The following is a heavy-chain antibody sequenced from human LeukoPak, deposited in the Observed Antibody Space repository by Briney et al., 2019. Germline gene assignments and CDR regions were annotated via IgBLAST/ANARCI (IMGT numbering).Heavy chain of an antibody. V-gene: IGHV1-8*01. Sequence: ASVKVSCKASGYTFTSYDINWVRQATGQGLEWMGWMNPNSGNTGYAQKFQGRVTMTRNTPIHTAYMAPSRLRSDDTAVYYCAREHGHWHYEYYFDFWGQGTLVSVSS. CDR1: GYTFTSYD. J-gene: IGHJ4*02. CDR3: AREHGHWHYEYYFDF. D-gene: IGHD1-7*01. CDR2: MNPNSGNT.